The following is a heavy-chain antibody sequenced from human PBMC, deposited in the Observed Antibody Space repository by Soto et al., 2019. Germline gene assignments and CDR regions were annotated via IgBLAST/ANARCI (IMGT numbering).Heavy chain of an antibody. Sequence: GSLRLSCADSGFIISSNWMHWVRQAPGKGLVWVSRINSDGSTTSYADSVKGRFTISRDNAKNTLYLQMNSLSAEDTAVYYCARGPSGWYGFDYWGQGTLVTVSS. D-gene: IGHD6-19*01. CDR1: GFIISSNW. CDR3: ARGPSGWYGFDY. J-gene: IGHJ4*02. CDR2: INSDGSTT. V-gene: IGHV3-74*01.